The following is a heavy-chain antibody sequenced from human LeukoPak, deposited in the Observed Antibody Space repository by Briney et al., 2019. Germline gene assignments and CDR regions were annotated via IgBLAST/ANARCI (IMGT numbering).Heavy chain of an antibody. CDR2: ISGSGGST. J-gene: IGHJ6*03. Sequence: PGGSLRLSCAASGFTFSSYGMSWVRQAPGKGLEWVSAISGSGGSTYYADSVKGRFTISRDNSKNTLYLQMNSLRAEDTAVYYCAKDLRRYNRNSIGFYYYMDVWGKGTTVTVSS. V-gene: IGHV3-23*01. D-gene: IGHD1-1*01. CDR1: GFTFSSYG. CDR3: AKDLRRYNRNSIGFYYYMDV.